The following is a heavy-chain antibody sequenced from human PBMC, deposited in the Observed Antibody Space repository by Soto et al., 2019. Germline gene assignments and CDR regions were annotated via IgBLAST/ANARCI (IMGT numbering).Heavy chain of an antibody. V-gene: IGHV3-23*01. CDR1: GFTFSSYA. CDR2: ISGSGGGT. D-gene: IGHD3-3*01. Sequence: EVQLLESGGGLVQPGGSLRLSCAASGFTFSSYAMRWVRQAPGKGLEWVSAISGSGGGTYYAESVKGRFTISRDNSKNTLYLQMNSRRAEDTAVYYCAKGAIFGVVIISYNWFDPWGQGALVTVSS. J-gene: IGHJ5*02. CDR3: AKGAIFGVVIISYNWFDP.